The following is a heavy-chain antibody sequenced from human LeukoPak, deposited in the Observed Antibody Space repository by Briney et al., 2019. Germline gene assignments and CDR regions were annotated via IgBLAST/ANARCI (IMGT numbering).Heavy chain of an antibody. CDR3: AAGRPYSLLDY. D-gene: IGHD5-18*01. CDR1: GSSLTELS. V-gene: IGHV1-24*01. J-gene: IGHJ4*02. Sequence: GASVKVSCTVSGSSLTELSLYWVRQAPGKGLEWMGGFDVIDAKTFYAQKFQGRVTMTEDSSTDTAYMELSSLRSDDPAFYYCAAGRPYSLLDYWGQGTLLTVSS. CDR2: FDVIDAKT.